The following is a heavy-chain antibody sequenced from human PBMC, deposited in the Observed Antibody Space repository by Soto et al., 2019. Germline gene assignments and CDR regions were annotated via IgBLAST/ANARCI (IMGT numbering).Heavy chain of an antibody. Sequence: GASVKVSCKASGYTFTSYGISWLRQAPGQGLGWMGWINPNSGGTNYAQKFQGRVTVTRDTPTSTAYMELSRLTSDDTAVYYCARSLTEGYCTITGCYTRPLYGMDVWGQGTTVTVSS. J-gene: IGHJ6*02. D-gene: IGHD2-2*02. CDR2: INPNSGGT. CDR1: GYTFTSYG. CDR3: ARSLTEGYCTITGCYTRPLYGMDV. V-gene: IGHV1-2*02.